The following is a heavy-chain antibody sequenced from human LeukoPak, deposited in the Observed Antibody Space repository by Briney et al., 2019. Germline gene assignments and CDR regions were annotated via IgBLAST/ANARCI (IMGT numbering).Heavy chain of an antibody. CDR3: ARQEVMIAFGGVIAPYYFDY. CDR2: IYYSGST. V-gene: IGHV4-39*01. Sequence: SETLSLTCTVSGGSMTSSSYYWGWIRQSPGKGLEWIGSIYYSGSTYYNPSLKSRVTISVDTSKNQFSLKLSSVTAADTAVYYCARQEVMIAFGGVIAPYYFDYWGQGTLVTVSS. CDR1: GGSMTSSSYY. D-gene: IGHD3-16*02. J-gene: IGHJ4*02.